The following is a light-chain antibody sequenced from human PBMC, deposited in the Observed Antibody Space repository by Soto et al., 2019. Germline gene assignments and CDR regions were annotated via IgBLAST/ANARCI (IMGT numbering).Light chain of an antibody. J-gene: IGLJ3*02. CDR3: CSYAGSSTLV. CDR1: SSDVGTYNL. V-gene: IGLV2-23*01. CDR2: EGS. Sequence: QSALTQPASVSGSPGQSITISCTGTSSDVGTYNLVSWYQHHPGKAPKLMIYEGSKRPSGVSNRFSGSKSGNTASLTISGLQAEDEAVYYCCSYAGSSTLVFGGGTKLTVL.